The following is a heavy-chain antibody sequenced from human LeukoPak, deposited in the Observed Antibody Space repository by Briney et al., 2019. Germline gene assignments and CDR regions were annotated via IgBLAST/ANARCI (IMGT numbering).Heavy chain of an antibody. CDR2: ISWNSGSI. V-gene: IGHV3-9*01. D-gene: IGHD3-22*01. CDR1: GFTFDDYA. J-gene: IGHJ4*02. CDR3: AKDMSGTYYYDSSGYYIAPYFDY. Sequence: GGSLRLSCAASGFTFDDYAMHWVRQAPGKGLEWVSGISWNSGSIGCADSVKGRFTISRDNAKNSLYLQMNSLRAEDTALYYCAKDMSGTYYYDSSGYYIAPYFDYWGQGTLVTVSS.